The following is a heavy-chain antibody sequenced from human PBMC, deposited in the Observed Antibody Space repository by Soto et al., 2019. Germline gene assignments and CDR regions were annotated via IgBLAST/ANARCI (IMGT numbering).Heavy chain of an antibody. CDR3: ARGQRFSDWFDP. V-gene: IGHV4-4*07. CDR1: GGDISTYY. J-gene: IGHJ5*02. D-gene: IGHD3-3*01. CDR2: IYSSGST. Sequence: QVQLQESGPGLVKPSETLSLTCTVSGGDISTYYWTWIRQPAGKGLEWIGRIYSSGSTKYNPSLKSRVTMAIDTSKSQFSLRLSSVTAADTAVYYCARGQRFSDWFDPWGQGTLVTVSS.